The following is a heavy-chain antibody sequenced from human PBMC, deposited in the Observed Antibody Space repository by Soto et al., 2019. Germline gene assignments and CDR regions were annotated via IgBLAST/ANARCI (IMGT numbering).Heavy chain of an antibody. CDR3: ARVVTVVKSFHYWYFDL. V-gene: IGHV1-69*12. Sequence: QVQLVQSGAEVKKPGSSVKVSCKASGGTFSSYAISWVRQAPGQGLEWMGGIIPIFGTTNYAQKFQGRVTSTADESTSTASMELSSLRSEDTAMYYCARVVTVVKSFHYWYFDLWGRGTLVTVSS. CDR1: GGTFSSYA. D-gene: IGHD2-15*01. CDR2: IIPIFGTT. J-gene: IGHJ2*01.